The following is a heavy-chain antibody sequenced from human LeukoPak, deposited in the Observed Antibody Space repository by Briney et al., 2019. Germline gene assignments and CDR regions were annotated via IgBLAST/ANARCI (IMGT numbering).Heavy chain of an antibody. Sequence: AGGSLRLSCAASGFTFSSYWMSWVRQPPGKGLEWIGSIYYSGDTYYNPSLKSRVTISVDTSKNQFSLKLSSVTAADTAVYYCARRRLGSSGCDYWGQGTLVTIPS. V-gene: IGHV4-39*01. CDR1: GFTFSSYW. CDR3: ARRRLGSSGCDY. CDR2: IYYSGDT. J-gene: IGHJ4*02. D-gene: IGHD6-19*01.